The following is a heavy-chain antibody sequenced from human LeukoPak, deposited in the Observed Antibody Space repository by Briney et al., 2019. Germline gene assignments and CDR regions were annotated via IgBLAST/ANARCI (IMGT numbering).Heavy chain of an antibody. CDR2: INHSGST. CDR1: GGSFSGYY. CDR3: ARGGVQRDAFDI. V-gene: IGHV4-34*01. J-gene: IGHJ3*02. Sequence: SETLSLTCAVYGGSFSGYYWSWIRQPPGKGLEWIGEINHSGSTNYNPSLKGRVTISVDTSKNQFSLKLSSVTAADTAVYYCARGGVQRDAFDIWGPGTMVTVSS. D-gene: IGHD3-16*01.